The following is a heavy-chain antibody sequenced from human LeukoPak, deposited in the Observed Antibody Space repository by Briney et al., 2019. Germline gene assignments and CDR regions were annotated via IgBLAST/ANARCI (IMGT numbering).Heavy chain of an antibody. V-gene: IGHV1-2*02. D-gene: IGHD2-2*02. J-gene: IGHJ4*02. CDR3: ARVPGPYTTSLFDF. CDR2: IDPASGGT. CDR1: GYTFSAHY. Sequence: ASVRVSCKTSGYTFSAHYLHWVRQAPGHRPEWVGRIDPASGGTHYAQKFLGRITVTRDTSTTTVDMELSGLRSDDTAVYYCARVPGPYTTSLFDFWGQGTLVTVSS.